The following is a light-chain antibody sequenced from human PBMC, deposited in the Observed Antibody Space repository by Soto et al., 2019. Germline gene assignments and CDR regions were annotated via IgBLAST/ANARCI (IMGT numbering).Light chain of an antibody. CDR3: QQDSNWPKT. V-gene: IGKV3-15*01. CDR1: QSVSSN. J-gene: IGKJ1*01. Sequence: EIVMTQSPATLSVSPGERATLSCRASQSVSSNLAWYQQKPGQAPRLLIYGASTRATGIPARFSGSGSGTEFTLTISSLQSEDFAVYYCQQDSNWPKTFGQGTKVDI. CDR2: GAS.